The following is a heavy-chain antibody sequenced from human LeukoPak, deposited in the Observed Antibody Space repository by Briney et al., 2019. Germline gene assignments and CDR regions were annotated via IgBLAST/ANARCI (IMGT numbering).Heavy chain of an antibody. CDR1: GYRFTDYW. CDR3: ARGAAGTTPDYYYFGLDV. V-gene: IGHV5-51*01. CDR2: NYPGDSDT. D-gene: IGHD1-7*01. Sequence: GESLKISCKGSGYRFTDYWIGRVRPMAGESLEWMGINYPGDSDTRYSPSVQGQVTNSADKSINTAHLQWSSLKASDTAMYYCARGAAGTTPDYYYFGLDVWGQGTTVRVSS. J-gene: IGHJ6*02.